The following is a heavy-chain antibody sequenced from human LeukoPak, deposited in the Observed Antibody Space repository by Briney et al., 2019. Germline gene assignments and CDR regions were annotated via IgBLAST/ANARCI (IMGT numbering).Heavy chain of an antibody. Sequence: ASVKVSCKASGGTFSSYAISWVRQAPGQGLEWMGRIIPILGIANYAQKFQGRVTITADKSTSTAYMELSSLRSKDTAVYYCARQFFVDTAMVAYAFDIWGQGTMVTVSS. V-gene: IGHV1-69*04. J-gene: IGHJ3*02. CDR1: GGTFSSYA. CDR3: ARQFFVDTAMVAYAFDI. D-gene: IGHD5-18*01. CDR2: IIPILGIA.